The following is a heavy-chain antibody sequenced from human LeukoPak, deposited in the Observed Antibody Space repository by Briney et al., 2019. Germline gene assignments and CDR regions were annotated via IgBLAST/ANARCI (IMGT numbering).Heavy chain of an antibody. CDR3: AKDEGTVTTSWNWFDP. CDR1: GFTFKTYG. V-gene: IGHV3-30*18. J-gene: IGHJ5*02. CDR2: ISYDGSDK. Sequence: PGGSLRLSCAASGFTFKTYGIHWVRQAPGKGLEWVAVISYDGSDKFYADSVKGRFTISRDNSKNTLYLQMNSLRAEDTAVYYCAKDEGTVTTSWNWFDPWGQGTLVTVSS. D-gene: IGHD4-17*01.